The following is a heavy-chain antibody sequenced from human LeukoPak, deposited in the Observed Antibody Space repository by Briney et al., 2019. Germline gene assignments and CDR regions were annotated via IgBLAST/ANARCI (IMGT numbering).Heavy chain of an antibody. V-gene: IGHV3-7*01. Sequence: GGSLRLSCAASGFTFSNYGMSWVRQAPGKGLEWVANIKQDGSDIYYVDSVKGRFTISRDNAKNSLYLQMNSLRAEGTAVYYCTRSGPYVFDFWGQGTLVTVSS. CDR2: IKQDGSDI. CDR1: GFTFSNYG. CDR3: TRSGPYVFDF. D-gene: IGHD1-26*01. J-gene: IGHJ4*02.